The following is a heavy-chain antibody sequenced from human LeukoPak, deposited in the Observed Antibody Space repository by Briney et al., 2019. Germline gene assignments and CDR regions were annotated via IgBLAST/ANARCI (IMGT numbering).Heavy chain of an antibody. Sequence: GSVKVSCKASGYTFTGYYMHWVRQAPGQGLEWMGWINPNSGGTNYAQKFQGRVTMTRDTSISTAYMELSRLRSDDTAVYYCARVPTYYYGSGSYSLDYWGQGTLVTVSS. J-gene: IGHJ4*02. D-gene: IGHD3-10*01. CDR1: GYTFTGYY. CDR3: ARVPTYYYGSGSYSLDY. CDR2: INPNSGGT. V-gene: IGHV1-2*02.